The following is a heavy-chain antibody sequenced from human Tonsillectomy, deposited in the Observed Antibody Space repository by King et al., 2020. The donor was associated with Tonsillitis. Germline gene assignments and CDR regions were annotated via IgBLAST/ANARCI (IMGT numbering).Heavy chain of an antibody. CDR3: ARGGVGGTLYYFDY. J-gene: IGHJ4*02. Sequence: GQLVQSGAEVRKPGASVKVSCKASGYAFSSYYLHWVRQAPGQGLEWMGTINPSGGSTSYAQKFQGRVTMTRDTSTSTVYMELSSLRSEDTTVYYCARGGVGGTLYYFDYWGQGTLVTVSS. V-gene: IGHV1-46*01. CDR1: GYAFSSYY. D-gene: IGHD1-26*01. CDR2: INPSGGST.